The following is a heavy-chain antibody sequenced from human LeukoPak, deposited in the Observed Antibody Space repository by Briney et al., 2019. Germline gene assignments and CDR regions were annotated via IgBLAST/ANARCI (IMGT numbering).Heavy chain of an antibody. V-gene: IGHV3-30*02. CDR1: GFTFSSYG. J-gene: IGHJ4*02. CDR3: AKGAYTSAYETDY. Sequence: SGGSLRLSCAASGFTFSSYGMHWVRQAPGKGLEWAAFIRFDGTETYYADSVKGRFTISRDNSKNMLYLQVRGLRPEDTAMYYCAKGAYTSAYETDYWGQGTLVTVSS. D-gene: IGHD2-2*02. CDR2: IRFDGTET.